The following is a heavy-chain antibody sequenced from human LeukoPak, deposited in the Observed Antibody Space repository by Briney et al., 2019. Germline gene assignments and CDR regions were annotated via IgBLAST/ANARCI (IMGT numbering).Heavy chain of an antibody. D-gene: IGHD6-13*01. CDR3: ARDQGYSLDS. CDR2: ISGSGGTT. CDR1: GFTFSSYA. Sequence: GGSLRLSCAASGFTFSSYAMSWVRQAPGKGLEWVSAISGSGGTTYYTDSVKGRFTISRDNSKNTLYLQLNSLRAEDTAVYYCARDQGYSLDSWGQGTLVTVSS. J-gene: IGHJ4*02. V-gene: IGHV3-23*01.